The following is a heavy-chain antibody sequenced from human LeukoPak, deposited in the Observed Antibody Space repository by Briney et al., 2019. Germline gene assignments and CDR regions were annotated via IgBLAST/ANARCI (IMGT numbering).Heavy chain of an antibody. J-gene: IGHJ4*02. Sequence: AASVKVSCKASGGTFSSYAISRVRQAPGQGLEWMGGIIPIFGTANYAQKFQGRVTITADESTSTAYMELSSLRSEDTAVYYCARSDYDSSGYYYEEDYWGQGTLVTVSS. D-gene: IGHD3-22*01. V-gene: IGHV1-69*13. CDR2: IIPIFGTA. CDR1: GGTFSSYA. CDR3: ARSDYDSSGYYYEEDY.